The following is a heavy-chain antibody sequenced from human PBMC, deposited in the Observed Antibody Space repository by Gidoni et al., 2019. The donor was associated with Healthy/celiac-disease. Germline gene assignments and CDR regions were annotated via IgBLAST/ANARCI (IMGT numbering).Heavy chain of an antibody. V-gene: IGHV1-3*01. J-gene: IGHJ4*02. CDR1: GYTFTSYA. Sequence: QVQLVQSGAEVKKPGASVKVSCKASGYTFTSYAMHWVRQAPGQRLEWMGWINAGNGNTKYSQKFQGRVTITRDTSASTAYMELSSLRSEDTAVYYCAIAVVATIRIDYWGQGTLVTVSS. CDR2: INAGNGNT. D-gene: IGHD5-12*01. CDR3: AIAVVATIRIDY.